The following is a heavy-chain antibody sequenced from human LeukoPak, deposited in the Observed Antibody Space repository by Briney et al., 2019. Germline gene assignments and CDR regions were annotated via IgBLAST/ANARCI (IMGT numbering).Heavy chain of an antibody. V-gene: IGHV3-23*01. J-gene: IGHJ4*02. D-gene: IGHD3-22*01. Sequence: PGGSLRLSCAASGFTFSRYAMSWVRQAPGKGLEWVSAISGSGGSTYYADSVKCRSTISRDNSKNTLYLQMNSLRAEDTAVYYCAKDRGYFSSGYFLLDYWGQGTLVTVSS. CDR1: GFTFSRYA. CDR2: ISGSGGST. CDR3: AKDRGYFSSGYFLLDY.